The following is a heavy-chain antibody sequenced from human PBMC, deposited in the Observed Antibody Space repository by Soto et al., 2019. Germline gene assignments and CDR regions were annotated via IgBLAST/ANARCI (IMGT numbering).Heavy chain of an antibody. D-gene: IGHD3-10*01. CDR3: ARNFYGSGRPDFDY. V-gene: IGHV4-39*01. Sequence: SETLSLTCTVSGGSISSSDSYWGWIRQTPGKGLEWIGNIYSSGSTYYNPSLKSRVTISVDTSKNQFSLKLNSVTAADTAVYYCARNFYGSGRPDFDYWGQGTLVTVSS. CDR2: IYSSGST. CDR1: GGSISSSDSY. J-gene: IGHJ4*02.